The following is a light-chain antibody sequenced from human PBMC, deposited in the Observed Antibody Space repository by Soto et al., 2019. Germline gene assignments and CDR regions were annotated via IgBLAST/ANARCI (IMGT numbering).Light chain of an antibody. CDR2: WAS. J-gene: IGKJ1*01. Sequence: DIVMAQSPDSLAVSLGERATINCKSSQSVLYSSNNKNYLAWYQQKPGQPPKLLIYWASTRESGVPDRFSGSGSGTDFTLSISSLQAEDVAFYYCQQYHDAWTFGQGTKVEVK. V-gene: IGKV4-1*01. CDR1: QSVLYSSNNKNY. CDR3: QQYHDAWT.